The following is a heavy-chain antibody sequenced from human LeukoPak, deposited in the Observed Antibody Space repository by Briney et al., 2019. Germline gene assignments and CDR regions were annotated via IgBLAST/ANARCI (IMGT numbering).Heavy chain of an antibody. D-gene: IGHD3-22*01. V-gene: IGHV3-7*01. J-gene: IGHJ4*02. CDR3: ARKGGSSSGYYY. CDR2: IKQDGSEK. Sequence: GGSLRVSCAASGFTFSDYWMTWVGQAPGRGLEWVANIKQDGSEKDYVDSVKGRFTISRDNAKNSLYLQMDSLRVEDTAVYYCARKGGSSSGYYYWGQGTLVTVSS. CDR1: GFTFSDYW.